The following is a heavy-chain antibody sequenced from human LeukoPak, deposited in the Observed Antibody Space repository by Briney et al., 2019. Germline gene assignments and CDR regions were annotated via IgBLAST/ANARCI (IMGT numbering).Heavy chain of an antibody. CDR2: IRAKAYGGTA. CDR1: GFNFGDFT. CDR3: TRGSGRFEY. J-gene: IGHJ4*02. V-gene: IGHV3-49*04. D-gene: IGHD1-26*01. Sequence: GGSLRLSCSTSGFNFGDFTMAWVRQAPGKGLEWVGYIRAKAYGGTAEYGPSVKGRFFVSRDDGKGIAYLQMNSLKSEDTAVYYCTRGSGRFEYWGQGTLVSVSS.